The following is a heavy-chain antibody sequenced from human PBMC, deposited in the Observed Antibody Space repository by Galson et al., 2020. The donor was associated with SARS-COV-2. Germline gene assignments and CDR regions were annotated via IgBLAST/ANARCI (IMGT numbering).Heavy chain of an antibody. Sequence: GGSLRLSCAASGFTFSSYAMHWVRQAPGKGLEWVAVISYDGSNKYYADSVKGRFTISRDNSKNTLYLQMNSLRAEDTAVYYCARAPMITFGGVIVEELCLDYWGQGTLVTVSS. CDR3: ARAPMITFGGVIVEELCLDY. CDR1: GFTFSSYA. D-gene: IGHD3-16*02. J-gene: IGHJ4*02. V-gene: IGHV3-30*04. CDR2: ISYDGSNK.